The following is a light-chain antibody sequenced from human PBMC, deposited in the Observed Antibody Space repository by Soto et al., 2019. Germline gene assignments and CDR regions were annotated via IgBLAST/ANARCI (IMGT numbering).Light chain of an antibody. Sequence: QSVLTQPPSVSGAPGQSVTISCTGSSSNIGAGYDVHWYQQLPGTAPKLLIFGNSHRPSGVPDRFSGSKSGTSASLAITGLQAEDEADYYCQTYDTSLSGHVIFGGGTQLTVL. CDR2: GNS. CDR1: SSNIGAGYD. CDR3: QTYDTSLSGHVI. V-gene: IGLV1-40*01. J-gene: IGLJ2*01.